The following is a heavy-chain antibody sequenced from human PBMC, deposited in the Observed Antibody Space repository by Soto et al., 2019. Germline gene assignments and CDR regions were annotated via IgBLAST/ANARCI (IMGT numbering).Heavy chain of an antibody. J-gene: IGHJ5*02. CDR3: ARHVLWFGDVSWFDP. CDR1: GGSISSSSYY. CDR2: IYYNGST. D-gene: IGHD3-10*01. V-gene: IGHV4-39*01. Sequence: SETLSLTCTVSGGSISSSSYYWGWIRQPPGKGLEWIGSIYYNGSTYYNPSLKSRVTISVDTSKNQFSLKLSSVTAADTAVYYCARHVLWFGDVSWFDPWGQGTLVTVSS.